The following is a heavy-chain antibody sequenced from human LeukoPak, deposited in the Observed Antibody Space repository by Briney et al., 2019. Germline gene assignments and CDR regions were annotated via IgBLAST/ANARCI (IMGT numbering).Heavy chain of an antibody. Sequence: ASVKVSCKASGYTFTSYYMHWVRQAPGQGLEWMGLINPSGGSTSYAQKFQGRVTMTRDTSTSTVYMELSSLRSEDTAVYYCARPYFYDSRRGYFDYWGQGTLVTVSS. D-gene: IGHD3-22*01. V-gene: IGHV1-46*01. CDR2: INPSGGST. J-gene: IGHJ4*02. CDR3: ARPYFYDSRRGYFDY. CDR1: GYTFTSYY.